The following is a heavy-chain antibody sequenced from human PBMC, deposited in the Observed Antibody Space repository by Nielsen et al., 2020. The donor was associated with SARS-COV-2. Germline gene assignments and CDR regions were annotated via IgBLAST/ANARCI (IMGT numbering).Heavy chain of an antibody. Sequence: GESLKISCAASGFTFSASWMAWVRQAPGKGLEWLSNIRSDGTGANYVDSVKGRFTISRDNAKNLLYLQMGSLRADDTAVYFCKSEGNWGQGTLVTVSS. CDR1: GFTFSASW. CDR2: IRSDGTGA. CDR3: KSEGN. V-gene: IGHV3-7*03. J-gene: IGHJ4*02.